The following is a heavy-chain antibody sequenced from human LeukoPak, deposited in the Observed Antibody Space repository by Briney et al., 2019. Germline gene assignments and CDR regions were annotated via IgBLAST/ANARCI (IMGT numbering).Heavy chain of an antibody. J-gene: IGHJ4*02. D-gene: IGHD2-15*01. CDR1: GGSISSGGYY. Sequence: SETLSLTCTVSGGSISSGGYYWSWSRQHPGKGLEWIGYIYYSGSTYYNPSLKSRVTISVDTSKNQFSLKLSSVTAADTAVYYCAREGPYCSGGSCYIDYWGQGTLVTVSS. CDR3: AREGPYCSGGSCYIDY. V-gene: IGHV4-31*03. CDR2: IYYSGST.